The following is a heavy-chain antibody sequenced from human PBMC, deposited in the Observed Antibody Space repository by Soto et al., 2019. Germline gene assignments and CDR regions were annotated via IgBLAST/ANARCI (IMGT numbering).Heavy chain of an antibody. CDR3: ARYGTRADW. Sequence: EVQLVESGGGFVQPGGSLRLSCAASGFTFRNYEMNWVRKAPGKGLEWVSYISSSGITTYYADFAAGRFTISRDNAKESLYLHLNSPRVEDTAVYYCARYGTRADWWGLGTQVTVSS. CDR2: ISSSGITT. CDR1: GFTFRNYE. D-gene: IGHD1-1*01. V-gene: IGHV3-48*03. J-gene: IGHJ4*02.